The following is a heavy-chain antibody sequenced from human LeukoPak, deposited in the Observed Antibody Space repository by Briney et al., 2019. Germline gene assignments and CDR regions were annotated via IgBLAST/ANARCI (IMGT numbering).Heavy chain of an antibody. CDR2: ISGNGDTT. J-gene: IGHJ4*02. CDR3: AKEGGGKLGYFDY. V-gene: IGHV3-9*03. D-gene: IGHD7-27*01. Sequence: GGSLGLSCAASGFTFDDYAMHWVRQVPGKGLQWVSGISGNGDTTGYADSVKGRFTISRDNAKNSLYLQMNSLRAEDMALYYCAKEGGGKLGYFDYWGQGTLVTVSS. CDR1: GFTFDDYA.